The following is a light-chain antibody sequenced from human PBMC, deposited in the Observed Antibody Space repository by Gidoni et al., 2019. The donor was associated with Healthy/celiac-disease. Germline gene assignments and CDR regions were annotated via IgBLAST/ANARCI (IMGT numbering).Light chain of an antibody. CDR1: QSISSY. Sequence: DIQITQSPSSLSASVGDRVTITCRASQSISSYFNWYQQKPGKAPKLLIYAASSLQSGVPSRFSGSGSGTDFTLTISSLQPEDFATYYCQQSYSTPLYTFGQXTKLEIK. J-gene: IGKJ2*01. CDR2: AAS. CDR3: QQSYSTPLYT. V-gene: IGKV1-39*01.